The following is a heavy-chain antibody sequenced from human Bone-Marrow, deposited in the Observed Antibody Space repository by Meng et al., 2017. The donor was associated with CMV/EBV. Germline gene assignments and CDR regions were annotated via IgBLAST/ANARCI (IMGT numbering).Heavy chain of an antibody. CDR2: IDWGDAE. Sequence: SGPTLVKPTQTLTLTCTFSGFSLSTSGMRVSWIRQSPGKALEWLARIDWGDAEFYSPSLETRLTISKDTSKNQVVFTMSKMDPVDTGTYYCARTAVAGRGAYYFDFWGQGTLVTVYS. CDR3: ARTAVAGRGAYYFDF. V-gene: IGHV2-70*04. D-gene: IGHD6-13*01. CDR1: GFSLSTSGMR. J-gene: IGHJ4*02.